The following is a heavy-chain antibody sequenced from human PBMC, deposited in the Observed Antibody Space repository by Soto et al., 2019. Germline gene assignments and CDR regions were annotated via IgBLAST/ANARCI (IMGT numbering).Heavy chain of an antibody. CDR3: ARQKGEPTYDAFGIWGQGTMVTVLNAFDI. CDR1: GGSISSYY. J-gene: IGHJ3*02. V-gene: IGHV4-59*08. D-gene: IGHD2-15*01. CDR2: IYYSGST. Sequence: SETLSLTCTVSGGSISSYYWSWIRQPPGKGLEWIGYIYYSGSTNYNPSLKSRVTISVDTSKNQFSLELSSGTAADTAVYYCARQKGEPTYDAFGIWGQGTMVTVLNAFDIWGQGTMVTVSS.